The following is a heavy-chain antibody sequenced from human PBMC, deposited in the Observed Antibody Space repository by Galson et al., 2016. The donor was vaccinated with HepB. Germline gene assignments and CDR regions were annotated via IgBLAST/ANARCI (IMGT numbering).Heavy chain of an antibody. Sequence: SLRLSCAASGFTFTNYWMNWVRQTPEKGLEWVANISPDGGEKYYVDSVKGRFTISRDNAKNSPSVQMNSLRCDDTAVYYCAGTTVASGGTRRFDYWGQGTLVTVSS. CDR1: GFTFTNYW. D-gene: IGHD1-14*01. CDR3: AGTTVASGGTRRFDY. CDR2: ISPDGGEK. J-gene: IGHJ4*02. V-gene: IGHV3-7*04.